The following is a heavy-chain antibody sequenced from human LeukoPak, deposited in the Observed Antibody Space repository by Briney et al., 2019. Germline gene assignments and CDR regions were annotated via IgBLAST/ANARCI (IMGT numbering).Heavy chain of an antibody. V-gene: IGHV3-33*01. Sequence: GGSLRLSCAASGFTFSNYGMHWVRQAPGKGLEWVAAICYDGSNKYYGDSVKGRFTISRDNSKNTLYLQMNSLRAEDTAAYYCARAGYGDSHFDFWGQGTLVTVSS. D-gene: IGHD4-17*01. J-gene: IGHJ4*02. CDR2: ICYDGSNK. CDR1: GFTFSNYG. CDR3: ARAGYGDSHFDF.